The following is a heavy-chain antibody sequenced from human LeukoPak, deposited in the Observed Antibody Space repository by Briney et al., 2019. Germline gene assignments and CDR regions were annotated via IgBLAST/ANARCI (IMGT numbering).Heavy chain of an antibody. CDR3: AKRYHDFWSGDYYYYMDV. CDR2: IRYDGSNK. D-gene: IGHD3-3*01. V-gene: IGHV3-30*02. J-gene: IGHJ6*03. Sequence: GGSLRLSCAASGFTFSSYGMHWVRQAPGKGLEWVAFIRYDGSNKYYADSVKGRFTISRDNSKNTLYLQMNSLRAEDTAVYYCAKRYHDFWSGDYYYYMDVWGKGTTVTVSS. CDR1: GFTFSSYG.